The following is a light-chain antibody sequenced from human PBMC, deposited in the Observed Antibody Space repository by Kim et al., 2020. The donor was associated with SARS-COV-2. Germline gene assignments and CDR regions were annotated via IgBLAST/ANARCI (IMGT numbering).Light chain of an antibody. CDR3: QQYNIYPYT. CDR1: QSIINW. J-gene: IGKJ2*01. V-gene: IGKV1-5*03. Sequence: SASVGDRVTITCRASQSIINWLAWYQQKPGKAPKLLIYKASNLETAVPSRFSGSGSGTEFTLTISSLQPDDFATYYCQQYNIYPYTFGQGTKLEIK. CDR2: KAS.